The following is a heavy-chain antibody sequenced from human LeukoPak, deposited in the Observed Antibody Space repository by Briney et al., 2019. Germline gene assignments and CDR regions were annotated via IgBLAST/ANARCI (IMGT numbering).Heavy chain of an antibody. V-gene: IGHV3-7*01. CDR3: ARDRGYCSGGSCYEGDY. Sequence: GGSLRLSCAASGFNFGEFWMTWVRQAPGKGLEWVANIQQYANDKYYVDSVKGRFTISRDNAKNSLYLQMNSLRAEDTAVYYCARDRGYCSGGSCYEGDYWGQGTLVTVSS. CDR2: IQQYANDK. J-gene: IGHJ4*02. D-gene: IGHD2-15*01. CDR1: GFNFGEFW.